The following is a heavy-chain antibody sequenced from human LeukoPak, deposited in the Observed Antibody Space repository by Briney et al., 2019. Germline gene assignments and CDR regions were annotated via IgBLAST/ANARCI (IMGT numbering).Heavy chain of an antibody. Sequence: PGGALRLSCAASGFTFNSYGMHSVRQAPGKGLEWVAVMWYDGSNKYYADSVKGRFTISRDDSKNTLYLQMNSLRAEDTAMYYCARGLPPVMKYYFDYWGQGTLVTVSS. V-gene: IGHV3-33*01. CDR2: MWYDGSNK. J-gene: IGHJ4*02. CDR3: ARGLPPVMKYYFDY. CDR1: GFTFNSYG. D-gene: IGHD4-11*01.